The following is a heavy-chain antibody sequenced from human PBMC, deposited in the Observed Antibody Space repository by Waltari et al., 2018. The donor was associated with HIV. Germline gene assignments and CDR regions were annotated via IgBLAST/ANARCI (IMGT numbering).Heavy chain of an antibody. CDR1: GFTFSTYE. D-gene: IGHD3-10*01. CDR2: ISSSGSTI. CDR3: ASDAYGSGSYYNPDAFDI. J-gene: IGHJ3*02. V-gene: IGHV3-48*03. Sequence: EVQLVESGGGLVQPGGSLRLSCAASGFTFSTYEMNWVSQAPGNGRGWVSYISSSGSTIYDADSVKGRFTISRDNAKNSLSLQMNSLRAEDTAVYYCASDAYGSGSYYNPDAFDIWGQGTMVTVSS.